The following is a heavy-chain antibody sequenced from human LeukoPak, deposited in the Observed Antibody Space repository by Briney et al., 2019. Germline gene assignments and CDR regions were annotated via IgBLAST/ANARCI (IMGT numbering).Heavy chain of an antibody. CDR3: AKPGSHFYYYYMDV. V-gene: IGHV3-23*01. CDR2: ITGSGGST. CDR1: GFTVSSNS. D-gene: IGHD6-19*01. J-gene: IGHJ6*03. Sequence: PGGSLRLACTVSGFTVSSNSMSWVRQAPGKGLEWVSGITGSGGSTYYADSVRGRFTISRDNSKNTLYLQISSLRAEETAVYYCAKPGSHFYYYYMDVWGKGTTVTVSS.